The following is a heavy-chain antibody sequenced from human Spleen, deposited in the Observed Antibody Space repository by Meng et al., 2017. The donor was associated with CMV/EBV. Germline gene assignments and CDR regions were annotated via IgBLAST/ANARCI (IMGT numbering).Heavy chain of an antibody. CDR3: AREGLLAAAMRGSPAFDI. CDR1: GFTVSSNY. D-gene: IGHD6-13*01. CDR2: IYSGGST. J-gene: IGHJ3*02. Sequence: GGSLRLSCAASGFTVSSNYMSWVRQAPGKGLEWVSVIYSGGSTYYADSVKGRFTISRDNSKNTLYLQMNSLRAEDTAVYYCAREGLLAAAMRGSPAFDIWGQGTMVTVSS. V-gene: IGHV3-53*01.